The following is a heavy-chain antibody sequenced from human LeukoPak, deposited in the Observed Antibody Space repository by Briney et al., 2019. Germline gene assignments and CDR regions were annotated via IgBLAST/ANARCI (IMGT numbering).Heavy chain of an antibody. CDR1: GYTFTGYY. J-gene: IGHJ4*02. CDR2: INPNSGCT. CDR3: ARAYGTYSSSDYFDY. Sequence: AASVKVSCKASGYTFTGYYMHWVRQAPGHGLEWMGWINPNSGCTNYAQKFQGRVTMTRDTSISTAYMELSRLRSDDTAVYYCARAYGTYSSSDYFDYWGQGTLVTVSS. V-gene: IGHV1-2*02. D-gene: IGHD6-13*01.